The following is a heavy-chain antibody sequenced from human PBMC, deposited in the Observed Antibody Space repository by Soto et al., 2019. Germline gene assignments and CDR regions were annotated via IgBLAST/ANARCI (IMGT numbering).Heavy chain of an antibody. CDR1: GGSIGRTNW. CDR2: IYESGSS. Sequence: PSETLSLTCAVSGGSIGRTNWWSWVRQPPGKGLEWIGEIYESGSSNYNPSVKSRVTISIDKSNSQFSLKLRSPTAADTAIYYCASRIVGSSTYYFDSWGQGALVTVSS. V-gene: IGHV4-4*02. J-gene: IGHJ4*02. CDR3: ASRIVGSSTYYFDS. D-gene: IGHD1-26*01.